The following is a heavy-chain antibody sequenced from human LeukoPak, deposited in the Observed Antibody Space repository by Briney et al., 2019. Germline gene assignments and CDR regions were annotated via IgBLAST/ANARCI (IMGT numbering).Heavy chain of an antibody. CDR2: VYFTGST. D-gene: IGHD1-26*01. J-gene: IGHJ4*02. Sequence: SETLSLTCTVSGGSISTYYWSWLRRPPGKGLERVGYVYFTGSTNYNPSLKSRVTISVDTSKNQFSLKLSSVTAADTAVYYCARASVGGGSYGYWGQGTLVTVSS. CDR3: ARASVGGGSYGY. V-gene: IGHV4-59*01. CDR1: GGSISTYY.